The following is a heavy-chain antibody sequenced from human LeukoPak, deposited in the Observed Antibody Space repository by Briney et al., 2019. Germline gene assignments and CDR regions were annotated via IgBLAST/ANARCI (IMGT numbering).Heavy chain of an antibody. V-gene: IGHV3-48*02. Sequence: GRSLRLSWAASGFTFSSYNMNWVRQAAGKGLEWVSYVTSTSNTIYYADSVKGRLTLSRDKTKHSLYLQMNSLRDEDTVVYYCASPGLRFDYWGQGTLVTVSS. CDR2: VTSTSNTI. D-gene: IGHD4-17*01. CDR3: ASPGLRFDY. CDR1: GFTFSSYN. J-gene: IGHJ4*02.